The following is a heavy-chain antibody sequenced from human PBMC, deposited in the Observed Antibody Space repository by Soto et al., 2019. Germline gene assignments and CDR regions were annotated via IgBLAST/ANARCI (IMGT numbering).Heavy chain of an antibody. CDR3: ARDSDYSNYDY. D-gene: IGHD4-4*01. CDR2: ISSSSSYI. Sequence: GGSLRLYCAASGFTFSSYSMNWVRQAPGKGLEWVSSISSSSSYIYYADSVKGRFTISRDNAKNSLYLQMNSLRAEDTAVYYCARDSDYSNYDYWGQGTLVTVSS. CDR1: GFTFSSYS. J-gene: IGHJ4*02. V-gene: IGHV3-21*01.